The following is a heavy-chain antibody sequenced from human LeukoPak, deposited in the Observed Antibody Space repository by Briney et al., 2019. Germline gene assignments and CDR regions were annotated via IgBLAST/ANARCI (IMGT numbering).Heavy chain of an antibody. Sequence: PSETLSLTCTVSGGSISSSSYYWGWIRQPPGKGLEWIGSIYYSGSTYYNPSLKSRVTISVDTSKNQFSLKLSSVTAADTAVYYCARAQYSSGWYEEVVWYYFDYWGQGTLVTVSS. CDR2: IYYSGST. D-gene: IGHD6-19*01. J-gene: IGHJ4*02. V-gene: IGHV4-39*07. CDR1: GGSISSSSYY. CDR3: ARAQYSSGWYEEVVWYYFDY.